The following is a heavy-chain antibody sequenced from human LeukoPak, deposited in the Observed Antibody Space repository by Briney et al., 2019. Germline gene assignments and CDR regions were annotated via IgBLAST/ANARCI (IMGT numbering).Heavy chain of an antibody. D-gene: IGHD3-3*01. Sequence: GGSLRLSCAASGFTFDDYAMHWVRQAPGKGLEWVSLISGDGGSTYYADSAKGRFTISRDNSKNSLYLQMNSLRTEDTALYYCAKGDYDFWSGYYSRVDYWGQGTLVTVSS. V-gene: IGHV3-43*02. CDR3: AKGDYDFWSGYYSRVDY. CDR2: ISGDGGST. J-gene: IGHJ4*02. CDR1: GFTFDDYA.